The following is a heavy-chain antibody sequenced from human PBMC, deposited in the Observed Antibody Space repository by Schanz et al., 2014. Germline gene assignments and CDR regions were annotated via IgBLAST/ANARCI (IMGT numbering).Heavy chain of an antibody. Sequence: QVQLVQSGAEVKKPGASVKVSCKASGYTFIDYYIHWVRQAPGQGLEWMGWINPNTGGTNFAQKFQGWVTVTRDTAISTVYMELSRVTDEDTAVYDCARDDRAYYYGMDVWGQGTTVTVSS. CDR3: ARDDRAYYYGMDV. CDR2: INPNTGGT. J-gene: IGHJ6*02. V-gene: IGHV1-2*04. CDR1: GYTFIDYY.